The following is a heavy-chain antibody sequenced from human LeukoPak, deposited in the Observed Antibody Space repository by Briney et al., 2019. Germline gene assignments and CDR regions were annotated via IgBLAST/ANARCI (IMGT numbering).Heavy chain of an antibody. J-gene: IGHJ4*02. V-gene: IGHV3-9*01. CDR3: AKGGPRFASHPDY. CDR2: ISRNSGSL. Sequence: GGSLRLSCAASGFTFDDYAMHWVRQAPGKGLEWVSGISRNSGSLAYADSVKGRFTISRDNAKNSLYLQMNSLRAEDTALYYCAKGGPRFASHPDYWGQGTLVTVSS. CDR1: GFTFDDYA.